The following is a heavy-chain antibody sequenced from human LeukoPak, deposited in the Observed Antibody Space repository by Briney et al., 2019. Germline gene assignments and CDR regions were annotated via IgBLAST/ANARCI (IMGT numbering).Heavy chain of an antibody. CDR3: ARVVVVVAATPDVGWFDP. J-gene: IGHJ5*02. CDR2: IKQDGSEK. V-gene: IGHV3-7*01. Sequence: PGGSLRLSCAASGFTFSSYWMSWVRQAPGKGLEWVANIKQDGSEKYYVDSVRGRFTISRDNAKNSLYLQMNSLRAEDTAVYYCARVVVVVAATPDVGWFDPWGQGTLVTVSS. CDR1: GFTFSSYW. D-gene: IGHD2-15*01.